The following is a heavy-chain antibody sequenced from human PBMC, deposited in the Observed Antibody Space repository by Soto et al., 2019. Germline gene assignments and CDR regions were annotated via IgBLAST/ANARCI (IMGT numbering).Heavy chain of an antibody. CDR3: AKDIVKYTYGACDY. CDR1: GFTFSSYG. Sequence: QVQLVESGGAVVQPGKSLRLSCAASGFTFSSYGMYWVRQAPGKGLEWVAAISYVGSNNYHADSVKGRFTISRDNSKNTLYLQLNSLRTEDTAVYYCAKDIVKYTYGACDYWGQGVLVTVSS. CDR2: ISYVGSNN. D-gene: IGHD5-18*01. J-gene: IGHJ4*02. V-gene: IGHV3-30*18.